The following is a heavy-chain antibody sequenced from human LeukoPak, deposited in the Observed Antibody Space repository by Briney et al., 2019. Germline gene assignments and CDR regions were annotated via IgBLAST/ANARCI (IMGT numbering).Heavy chain of an antibody. CDR1: GFTFDDYA. V-gene: IGHV3-9*03. J-gene: IGHJ4*02. CDR2: ISWNSGSI. Sequence: GRSLRLSCAASGFTFDDYAMHWVRQAPGKGLEWVSGISWNSGSIGYAASVRGRFTISRDNAKNSLYLQMNSLRAEDMALYYCAKSYGDYALHYWGQGTLVTVSS. D-gene: IGHD4-17*01. CDR3: AKSYGDYALHY.